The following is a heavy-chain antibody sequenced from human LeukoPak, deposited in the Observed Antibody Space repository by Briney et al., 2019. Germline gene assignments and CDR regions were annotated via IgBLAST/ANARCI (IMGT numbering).Heavy chain of an antibody. J-gene: IGHJ4*02. CDR1: GGSISSGNYY. CDR3: ARDSYSGSYYDY. V-gene: IGHV4-61*02. CDR2: IYTSGTT. D-gene: IGHD1-26*01. Sequence: SETLSLTCTVSGGSISSGNYYYSWIRQPAGKGLEWLGRIYTSGTTNYNPSLKSRVTISVDTSKNQFSLKLSSVTAADTAVYYCARDSYSGSYYDYWGQGTLVTVSS.